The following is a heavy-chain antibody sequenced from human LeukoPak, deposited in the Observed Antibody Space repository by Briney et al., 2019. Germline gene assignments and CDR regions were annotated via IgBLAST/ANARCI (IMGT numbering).Heavy chain of an antibody. D-gene: IGHD3-10*01. V-gene: IGHV1-2*02. J-gene: IGHJ5*02. Sequence: ASVKVSCKAFGYTFSSYYIHWVRQAPGQGLEWMGWINPNSGGTNYAQKFQGRVTMTRDTSISTAYMELSRLRSDDTAVYYCARHFRAQNYGSGSWSRWFDPWGQGTLVTVSS. CDR1: GYTFSSYY. CDR3: ARHFRAQNYGSGSWSRWFDP. CDR2: INPNSGGT.